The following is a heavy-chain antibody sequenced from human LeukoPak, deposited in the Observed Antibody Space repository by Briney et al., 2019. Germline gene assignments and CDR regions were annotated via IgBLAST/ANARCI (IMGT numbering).Heavy chain of an antibody. CDR2: INPSGGST. Sequence: ASVKVSCKASGYTFTSYYMHWVRQAPGQGLEWMGIINPSGGSTSYAQKFQGRVTMTRDTSTSTVYMELSSLRSEDTAVYYCARGPNPTYYYDSSGYLFDYWGQGTLVTVSS. CDR1: GYTFTSYY. V-gene: IGHV1-46*01. D-gene: IGHD3-22*01. CDR3: ARGPNPTYYYDSSGYLFDY. J-gene: IGHJ4*02.